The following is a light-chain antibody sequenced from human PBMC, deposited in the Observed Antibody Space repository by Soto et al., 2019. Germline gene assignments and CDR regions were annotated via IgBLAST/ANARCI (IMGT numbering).Light chain of an antibody. V-gene: IGLV2-14*01. CDR3: TSYTRDTALV. J-gene: IGLJ1*01. CDR2: EVS. CDR1: SSDVGTYNY. Sequence: QSVLTQPASVSGSPGQSITISCTGTSSDVGTYNYVSWYQHHPGKAPKLIIYEVSNRPSGVSNRFSGSKSGSTASLTISRLQAEDEVDYHCTSYTRDTALVFGTGTKVTVL.